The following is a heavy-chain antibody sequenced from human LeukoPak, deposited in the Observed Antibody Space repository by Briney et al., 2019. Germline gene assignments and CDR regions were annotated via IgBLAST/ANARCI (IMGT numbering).Heavy chain of an antibody. V-gene: IGHV4-30-4*01. CDR1: GASISSGDYY. J-gene: IGHJ4*02. D-gene: IGHD3-9*01. CDR3: ARRRPYDILTGYYNGRGYYFDY. Sequence: SETLSLTCTVSGASISSGDYYWSWIRQPPGKGLECIGHIYYSGSTNYNPSLKSRVTISVDTSKNQFSLKLSSVTAADTAVYYCARRRPYDILTGYYNGRGYYFDYWGQGTLVTVSS. CDR2: IYYSGST.